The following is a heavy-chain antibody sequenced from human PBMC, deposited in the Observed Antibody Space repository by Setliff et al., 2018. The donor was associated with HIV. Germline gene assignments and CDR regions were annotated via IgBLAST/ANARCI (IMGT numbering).Heavy chain of an antibody. CDR3: ARQPTDTSGYNNWFDS. V-gene: IGHV5-51*01. D-gene: IGHD3-3*01. CDR2: IYPGDSHT. Sequence: GESLKISCKGSGYYFTTFWIAWVRQMPGKGLEWVGFIYPGDSHTTYSPSFQGQVTISVDTSVSTAYLQWISLKASDSAMYYCARQPTDTSGYNNWFDSWGQGTLVTVS. CDR1: GYYFTTFW. J-gene: IGHJ5*01.